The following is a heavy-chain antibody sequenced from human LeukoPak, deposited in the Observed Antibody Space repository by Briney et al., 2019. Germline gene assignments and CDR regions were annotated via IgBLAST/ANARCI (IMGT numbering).Heavy chain of an antibody. J-gene: IGHJ4*02. Sequence: SGGSLRLSCTVSGFTVSSDSMSWVRQAPGKGLEWVSFIYSGGSTHYSDSVKGRFTTSRDNSKNTLYLQMNSLRAADTAVYYCARDKGTSYLSSFDYRGQGTLVTVSS. CDR3: ARDKGTSYLSSFDY. CDR2: IYSGGST. CDR1: GFTVSSDS. D-gene: IGHD6-6*01. V-gene: IGHV3-53*05.